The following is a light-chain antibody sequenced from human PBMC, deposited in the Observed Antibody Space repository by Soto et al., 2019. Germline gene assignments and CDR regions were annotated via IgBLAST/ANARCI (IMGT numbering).Light chain of an antibody. CDR1: QSLSGN. CDR3: QQYSNWPPWT. V-gene: IGKV3-15*01. Sequence: EIVMTQSPATLAVSPGDTATLSCRASQSLSGNLAWYQQKPGQAPRLLIFRASTRATGVPARFSGRGSGTDFTLTISGLQSEDFAVYYCQQYSNWPPWTFGPGTTAEIK. J-gene: IGKJ1*01. CDR2: RAS.